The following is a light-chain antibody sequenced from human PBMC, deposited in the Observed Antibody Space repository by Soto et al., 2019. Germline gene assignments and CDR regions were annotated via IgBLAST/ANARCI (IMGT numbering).Light chain of an antibody. J-gene: IGLJ2*01. V-gene: IGLV9-49*01. CDR2: VGTGGIVE. CDR3: GAHPASGRDFVYV. Sequence: QPVLTQSPSASASLGASVTLTCTLSSGYSHNTVDWYQQRPGKGPRFVMRVGTGGIVESRGEGIPDRYSGLGSGLNRYLTMKNVQEEDESDDHCGAHPASGRDFVYVFGGGTKLTVL. CDR1: SGYSHNT.